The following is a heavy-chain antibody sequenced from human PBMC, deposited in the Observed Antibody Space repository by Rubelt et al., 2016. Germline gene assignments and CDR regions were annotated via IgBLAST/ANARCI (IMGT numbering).Heavy chain of an antibody. D-gene: IGHD6-19*01. J-gene: IGHJ3*02. CDR3: ASQSSSGWYAFDI. CDR2: INHCGST. V-gene: IGHV4-34*01. CDR1: GGSFSGYY. Sequence: VQLQQWGAGPLKPSATLSLTCAVSGGSFSGYYWSWTRQPPGKWLAWIGEINHCGSTNYNSSLKSRVTISVDTSKNQFSLKLSSVTAADTAVYYCASQSSSGWYAFDIWGQGTMVTVSS.